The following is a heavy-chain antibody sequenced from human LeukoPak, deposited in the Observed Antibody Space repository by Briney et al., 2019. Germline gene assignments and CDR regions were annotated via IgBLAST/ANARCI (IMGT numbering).Heavy chain of an antibody. CDR2: INTHASRT. CDR1: GFTFSTYW. D-gene: IGHD6-19*01. Sequence: GGSLRLSCAASGFTFSTYWMHWVRQAPGKGLVWVSRINTHASRTTYADSVKGRFTISRDNAKNTLYLQMNSLRTEDTAVYYCARPETQYSSGLDGLDIWGQGTMVTVSS. J-gene: IGHJ3*02. V-gene: IGHV3-74*01. CDR3: ARPETQYSSGLDGLDI.